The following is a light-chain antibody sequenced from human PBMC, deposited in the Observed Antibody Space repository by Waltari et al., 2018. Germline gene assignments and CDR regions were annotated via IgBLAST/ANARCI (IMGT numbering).Light chain of an antibody. V-gene: IGKV3-15*01. Sequence: TVVTQSPATLSVSPGERATLSCRTSQTIGFSLAWYQQKPGQAPRLLIYHASTRATGIPDRFSGSGSASDFTLTISSLQSEDVAVYYCQQYNNWPPGTFGQGTKVEI. J-gene: IGKJ1*01. CDR1: QTIGFS. CDR2: HAS. CDR3: QQYNNWPPGT.